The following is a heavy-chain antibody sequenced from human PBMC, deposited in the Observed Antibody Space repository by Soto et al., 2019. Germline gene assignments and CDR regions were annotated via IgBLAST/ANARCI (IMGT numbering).Heavy chain of an antibody. V-gene: IGHV3-48*02. CDR3: ARTRHGDRYGSAYYYYALDV. CDR1: GFTFSTYS. CDR2: ISTSSTTI. J-gene: IGHJ6*02. Sequence: EVQLVESGGGLVQPGGSLRLSCAASGFTFSTYSMNWVRQAPGKGLEWVSYISTSSTTIYYADSVKGRFTISRDNAKNSLYMTMSSLRDEDTAVYNCARTRHGDRYGSAYYYYALDVWGQGTTVTVSS. D-gene: IGHD5-18*01.